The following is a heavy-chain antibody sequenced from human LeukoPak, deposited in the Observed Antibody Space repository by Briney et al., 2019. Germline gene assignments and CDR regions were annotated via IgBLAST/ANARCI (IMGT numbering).Heavy chain of an antibody. CDR3: SVAIYYYYYYYMDV. V-gene: IGHV4-39*07. D-gene: IGHD2-21*01. J-gene: IGHJ6*03. Sequence: ETLSLTCTVSGGSISSSSYYWGWIRQPPGKGLEWIGSIYYSGSTYYNPSLKSRVTISVDTSKNQFSLKLSSVTAADTAVYYCSVAIYYYYYYYMDVWGKGTTVTVSS. CDR1: GGSISSSSYY. CDR2: IYYSGST.